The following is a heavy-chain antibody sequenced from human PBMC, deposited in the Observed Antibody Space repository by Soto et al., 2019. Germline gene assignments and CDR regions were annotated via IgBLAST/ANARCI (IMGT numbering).Heavy chain of an antibody. CDR2: IIHSEST. CDR1: GGSFSAYY. V-gene: IGHV4-34*12. J-gene: IGHJ6*02. Sequence: LSLTCAVYGGSFSAYYWSWVRQPPGKWLEWIGEIIHSESTKYNPSLKSRVTISVDTSKNQFSLKLSSVTAADTAVYYCARQRPTDGRWEFANYYGMDVWGQGTPVTVSS. D-gene: IGHD1-26*01. CDR3: ARQRPTDGRWEFANYYGMDV.